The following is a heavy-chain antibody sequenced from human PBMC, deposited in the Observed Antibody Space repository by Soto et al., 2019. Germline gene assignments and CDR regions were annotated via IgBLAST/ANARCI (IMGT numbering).Heavy chain of an antibody. CDR1: CYTVTIHG. J-gene: IGHJ6*02. Sequence: SVKTSSKGPCYTVTIHGISWVRHAPGQGLDWTGSSSAYNGNTKYTQNLQGRLTMTTDTYTNTAYMKLTSPRYDDAAIYNPFRDDQYYDILTGYNYYGMDVWGQGTTVTVSS. D-gene: IGHD3-9*01. CDR2: SSAYNGNT. CDR3: FRDDQYYDILTGYNYYGMDV. V-gene: IGHV1-18*04.